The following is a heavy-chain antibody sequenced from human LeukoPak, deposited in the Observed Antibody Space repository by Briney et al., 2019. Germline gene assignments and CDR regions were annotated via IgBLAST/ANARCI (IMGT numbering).Heavy chain of an antibody. V-gene: IGHV3-30*03. CDR2: ISYDGSNK. J-gene: IGHJ2*01. Sequence: PGGSLRLSCAASGFTFSSYGMHWVRQAPGKGLEWVAVISYDGSNKYYADSVKGRFTISRDNSKNTLYLQMNSLRAEDTAVYYCASTPNLWGRGTLVTVSS. CDR3: ASTPNL. CDR1: GFTFSSYG.